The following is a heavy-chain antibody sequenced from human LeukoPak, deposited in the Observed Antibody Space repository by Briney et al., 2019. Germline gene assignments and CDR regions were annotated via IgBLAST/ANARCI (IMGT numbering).Heavy chain of an antibody. Sequence: GSLRLSCAASGFTFSDYYMSWIRQAPGKGLEWVSYISSSSSTIYYADSVKGRFTISRDNAKNSLYLQMNSLRAEDTAVYYCARDCLPYYYYYMDVWGKGTTVTVSS. V-gene: IGHV3-11*04. J-gene: IGHJ6*03. CDR2: ISSSSSTI. CDR3: ARDCLPYYYYYMDV. CDR1: GFTFSDYY.